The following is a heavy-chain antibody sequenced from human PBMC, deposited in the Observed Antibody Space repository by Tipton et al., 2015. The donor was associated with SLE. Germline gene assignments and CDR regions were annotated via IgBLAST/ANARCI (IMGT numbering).Heavy chain of an antibody. CDR2: ISGSGGST. V-gene: IGHV3-23*01. CDR1: GFTFSSYA. Sequence: SLRLSCAASGFTFSSYAMSWVRQAPGKGLEWVSTISGSGGSTYYADSVKGRFTISRDNSKYTLYLQMSSLRAEDTALYFCAKGYSSAWYGPDYFQHWGQGTLVAVSS. J-gene: IGHJ1*01. CDR3: AKGYSSAWYGPDYFQH. D-gene: IGHD6-19*01.